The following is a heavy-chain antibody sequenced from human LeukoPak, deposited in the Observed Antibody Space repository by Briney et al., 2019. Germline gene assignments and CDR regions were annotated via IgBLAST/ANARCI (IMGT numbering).Heavy chain of an antibody. CDR2: VYYSGST. CDR3: AREGVYDILTGPMD. J-gene: IGHJ4*02. Sequence: PSETLSLTCTVSGGSISSYYWSWIRQPPGKGLEWIGYVYYSGSTYYNPSLKSRVTISVDTSKNQFSLKLSSVTAADTAVYYCAREGVYDILTGPMDWGQGTLVTVSS. CDR1: GGSISSYY. V-gene: IGHV4-59*12. D-gene: IGHD3-9*01.